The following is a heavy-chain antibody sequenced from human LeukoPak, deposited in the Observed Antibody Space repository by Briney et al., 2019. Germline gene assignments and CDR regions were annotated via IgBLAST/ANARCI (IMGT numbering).Heavy chain of an antibody. Sequence: SETLSLTCTVSGGSISSYYWSWIRQPPGKGLEWIGYIYTSGSTNYNPSLKSRVTISVDTSKNQFSLKLSSVTAADTVVYYCARGKVLGGLNWFDPWGQGTLVTVSS. CDR1: GGSISSYY. J-gene: IGHJ5*02. CDR3: ARGKVLGGLNWFDP. D-gene: IGHD3-16*01. V-gene: IGHV4-4*09. CDR2: IYTSGST.